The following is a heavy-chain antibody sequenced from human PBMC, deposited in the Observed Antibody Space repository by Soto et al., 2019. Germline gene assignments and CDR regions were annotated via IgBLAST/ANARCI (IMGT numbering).Heavy chain of an antibody. J-gene: IGHJ4*02. Sequence: SETLSLTCTVSGVSIRSTHYYWGWIRQPPGKGLEWIGNIYYSGSTNYNPSLKSRVTISVDTSKNQVSLKLSSVTAADTAVCYCARLPAAGGYYFDSWGQGTLVTVSS. CDR2: IYYSGST. CDR3: ARLPAAGGYYFDS. V-gene: IGHV4-39*01. D-gene: IGHD6-13*01. CDR1: GVSIRSTHYY.